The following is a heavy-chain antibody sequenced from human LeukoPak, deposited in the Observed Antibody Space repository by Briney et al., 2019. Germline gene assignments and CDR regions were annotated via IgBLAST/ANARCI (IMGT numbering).Heavy chain of an antibody. Sequence: GASVKVSCKASGYTFTSYDINWVRQATGQGLEWMGWMNPNNGNTGYAQKFQGRVTMTRSTSISTAYMELSSLRSEDTAVYYCARMYSSGWYNYYYYYMDVWGKGTTVTVSS. V-gene: IGHV1-8*01. CDR3: ARMYSSGWYNYYYYYMDV. CDR2: MNPNNGNT. J-gene: IGHJ6*03. D-gene: IGHD6-19*01. CDR1: GYTFTSYD.